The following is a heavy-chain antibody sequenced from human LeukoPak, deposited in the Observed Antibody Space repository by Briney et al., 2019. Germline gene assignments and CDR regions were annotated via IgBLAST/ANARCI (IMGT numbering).Heavy chain of an antibody. CDR2: ITHSGST. V-gene: IGHV4-34*01. J-gene: IGHJ4*02. D-gene: IGHD3-10*01. CDR1: GGSFSGYY. CDR3: ARRLRFGAGIDY. Sequence: PSEALSLTCAVYGGSFSGYYWSWIRQPPGKGLEWIGEITHSGSTNYNPSLKSRVTISVDTSKNQFSLKLSSVTAADTAVYYCARRLRFGAGIDYWGQGTLVTVSS.